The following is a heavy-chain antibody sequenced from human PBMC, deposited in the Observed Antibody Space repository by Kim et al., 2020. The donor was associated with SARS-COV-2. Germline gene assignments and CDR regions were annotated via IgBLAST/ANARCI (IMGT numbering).Heavy chain of an antibody. J-gene: IGHJ5*02. V-gene: IGHV3-15*01. CDR1: GFTFSNAW. CDR2: IKSKTDGGTT. D-gene: IGHD4-4*01. CDR3: GTVPDYSNYLHTP. Sequence: GGSLRLSCAASGFTFSNAWMSWVRQAPGKGLEWVGRIKSKTDGGTTDYAAPVKGRFTISRDDSKNTLYLQMNSLKTEDTAVYYCGTVPDYSNYLHTPWGQGTLVTVSS.